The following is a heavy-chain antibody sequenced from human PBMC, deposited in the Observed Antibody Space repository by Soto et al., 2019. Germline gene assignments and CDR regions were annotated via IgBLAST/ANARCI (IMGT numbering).Heavy chain of an antibody. CDR3: AKASSSGWDYFDY. CDR1: GFTFSSHV. V-gene: IGHV3-30*18. D-gene: IGHD6-19*01. CDR2: ISYDGSNK. Sequence: PGGSLSLSCAASGFTFSSHVMHWVRQAPGKGLEWVAFISYDGSNKYYADSVKGRFIISRDNSKNTLYLQMNSLRAEDTTVYYCAKASSSGWDYFDYWGQGTLVTVSS. J-gene: IGHJ4*02.